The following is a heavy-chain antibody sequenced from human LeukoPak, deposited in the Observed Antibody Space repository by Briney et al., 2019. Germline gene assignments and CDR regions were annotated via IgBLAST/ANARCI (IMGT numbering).Heavy chain of an antibody. D-gene: IGHD2-8*01. CDR3: AREGVYAMDV. CDR1: GFTFSSYS. V-gene: IGHV3-48*04. Sequence: GGSLRLSCAASGFTFSSYSMNWVRQAPGKGLEWVSYISSSSSTIYYADSVKGRFTISRDNAKNSLFLQMNSLRAEDTAVYYCAREGVYAMDVWGQGTTVTVSS. CDR2: ISSSSSTI. J-gene: IGHJ6*02.